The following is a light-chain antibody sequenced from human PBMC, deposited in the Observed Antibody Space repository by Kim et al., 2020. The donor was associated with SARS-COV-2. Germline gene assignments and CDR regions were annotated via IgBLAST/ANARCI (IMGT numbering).Light chain of an antibody. V-gene: IGKV3-15*01. Sequence: VASRERTHLTCRARSRVSSNLAWYQQKPGPAPMRLVYGASPRANGIPARFSGSGSGAEFTLTISSLQSEDFAVYFCQQYNDWPSYTCGQGTRLEI. CDR1: SRVSSN. CDR3: QQYNDWPSYT. CDR2: GAS. J-gene: IGKJ2*01.